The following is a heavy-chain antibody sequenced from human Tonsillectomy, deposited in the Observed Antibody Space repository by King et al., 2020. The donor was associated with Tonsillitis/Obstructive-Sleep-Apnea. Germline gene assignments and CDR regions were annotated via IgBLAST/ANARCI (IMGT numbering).Heavy chain of an antibody. Sequence: VQLVESGGGVVQPGRSLRLSCAASGFSFSSNGMHWVRQAPGKGLEWVAAMSHDGSNKDYADSVKGRFTISRDNYKNTLYLQMNSLRAEDTAVYYCAKDLSSGWALDYWGQGTLVTVSS. CDR1: GFSFSSNG. V-gene: IGHV3-30*18. D-gene: IGHD6-19*01. J-gene: IGHJ4*02. CDR2: MSHDGSNK. CDR3: AKDLSSGWALDY.